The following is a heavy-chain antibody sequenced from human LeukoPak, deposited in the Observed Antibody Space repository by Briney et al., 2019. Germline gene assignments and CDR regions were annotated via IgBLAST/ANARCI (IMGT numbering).Heavy chain of an antibody. CDR3: ARGYCSSTSCWYSDY. V-gene: IGHV1-8*01. CDR2: MNPNSGNT. Sequence: ASVKVSCEVSGYTFISYDINWVRQATGQGLEWVGWMNPNSGNTGYAQKFQGRVTMTRSTSISTAYMELSRLTSEDTAVYYCARGYCSSTSCWYSDYWGQGTLVTVSS. CDR1: GYTFISYD. J-gene: IGHJ4*02. D-gene: IGHD2-2*01.